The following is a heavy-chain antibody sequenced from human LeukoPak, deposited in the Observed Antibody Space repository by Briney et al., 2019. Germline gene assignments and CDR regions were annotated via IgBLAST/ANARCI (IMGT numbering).Heavy chain of an antibody. CDR1: GGSISTSSYY. D-gene: IGHD1-26*01. V-gene: IGHV4-39*01. CDR2: IYYSGST. Sequence: PSETLSLTCTVSGGSISTSSYYWGWIRQPPGKGLECIGTIYYSGSTYYNPSLKSRVTISADTSKNQFSLKLTSVTAADTAVYYCARLAIYSGTYHFDCWGQGTLVTVSS. J-gene: IGHJ4*02. CDR3: ARLAIYSGTYHFDC.